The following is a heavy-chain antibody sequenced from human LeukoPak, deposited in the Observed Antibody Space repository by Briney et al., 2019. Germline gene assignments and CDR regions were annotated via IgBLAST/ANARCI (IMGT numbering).Heavy chain of an antibody. CDR3: ARDNTALIISDYYYMDV. Sequence: SETLSLTCTVSGGSISSYYWSWIRQPPGKGLEWIGNIYYSGSTYYNPSLKSRVTISVDTSKNQFSLKLSSVTAADTAMYYCARDNTALIISDYYYMDVWGKGTTVTVSS. D-gene: IGHD5-18*01. J-gene: IGHJ6*03. CDR2: IYYSGST. V-gene: IGHV4-59*12. CDR1: GGSISSYY.